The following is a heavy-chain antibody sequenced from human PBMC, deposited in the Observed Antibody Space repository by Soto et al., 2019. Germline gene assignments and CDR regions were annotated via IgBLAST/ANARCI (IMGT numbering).Heavy chain of an antibody. V-gene: IGHV4-31*03. CDR2: IYYSGST. CDR3: AREASYYDILTGYSHFDY. Sequence: QVQLQESGPGLVKPSQTLSLTCTVSGGSISSGGYYWSWIRQHPGKGLEWIGYIYYSGSTYYNPSLQSRVTISVDTSKNQFSLKLSSVTAADTAVYYCAREASYYDILTGYSHFDYWGQGTLVTVSS. J-gene: IGHJ4*02. D-gene: IGHD3-9*01. CDR1: GGSISSGGYY.